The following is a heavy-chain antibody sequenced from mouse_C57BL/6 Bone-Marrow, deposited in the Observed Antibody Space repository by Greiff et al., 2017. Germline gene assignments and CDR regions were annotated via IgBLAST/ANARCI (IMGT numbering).Heavy chain of an antibody. CDR1: GFTFSSYG. J-gene: IGHJ4*01. CDR2: ISSGGSYT. V-gene: IGHV5-6*01. D-gene: IGHD1-1*01. CDR3: ARHGGYYGSHYYAMDY. Sequence: EVQVVESGGDLVKPGGSLKLSCAASGFTFSSYGMSWVRQTPDKRLEWVATISSGGSYTYYPDSVKGRFTISRDNAKNTLYLQMSSLKSENTAMYYCARHGGYYGSHYYAMDYWGQGTSVTVSS.